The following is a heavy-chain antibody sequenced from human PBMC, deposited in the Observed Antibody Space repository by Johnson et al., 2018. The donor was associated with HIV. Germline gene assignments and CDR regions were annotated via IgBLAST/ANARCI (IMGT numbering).Heavy chain of an antibody. Sequence: QVQLVESGGGVVQPGRSLRLSCEASGFTFSTYAMHWVRQAPGKGLEWVVVISFDGSNKYYADSVKGRFTVSRDNAKNTLYLQMNSLRAEDTAVYYCARDGLAANAFDTGGQGTMVTVSS. CDR2: ISFDGSNK. J-gene: IGHJ3*02. V-gene: IGHV3-30-3*01. CDR1: GFTFSTYA. D-gene: IGHD3/OR15-3a*01. CDR3: ARDGLAANAFDT.